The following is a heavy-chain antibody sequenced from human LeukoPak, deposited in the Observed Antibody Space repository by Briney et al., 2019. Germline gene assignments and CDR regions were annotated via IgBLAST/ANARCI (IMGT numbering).Heavy chain of an antibody. V-gene: IGHV1-8*03. CDR2: MNPNSGNT. J-gene: IGHJ6*03. D-gene: IGHD4-11*01. CDR3: ARATTVTTPYYYYYMDV. Sequence: GASVKVSCKASGYTFTSYDINWVRQATGQGLEWMGWMNPNSGNTGYAQKFQGRVTITRNTSISTAYMELRSLRSDDTAVYYCARATTVTTPYYYYYMDVWGKGTTVTVSS. CDR1: GYTFTSYD.